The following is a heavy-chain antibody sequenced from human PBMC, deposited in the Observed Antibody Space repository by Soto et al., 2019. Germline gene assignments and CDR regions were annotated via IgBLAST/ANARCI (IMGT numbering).Heavy chain of an antibody. V-gene: IGHV3-7*01. CDR2: INQDGSEK. J-gene: IGHJ5*02. CDR1: GFTFSTYW. Sequence: GGSLRLSCAASGFTFSTYWMDWVRQTPGKGLEWVANINQDGSEKNYVDSVKGRFTIYRDNAKNSLYLQMSSLTAEDSALYYCSRSLNAWGQGTLVTVSS. CDR3: SRSLNA.